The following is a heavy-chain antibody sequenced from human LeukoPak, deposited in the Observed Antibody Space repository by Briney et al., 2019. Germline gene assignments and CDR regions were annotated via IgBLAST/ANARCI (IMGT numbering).Heavy chain of an antibody. CDR2: ISAYNGNT. V-gene: IGHV1-18*01. CDR1: GYTFTSYG. D-gene: IGHD2-2*01. CDR3: ARVRCSSTSCQGGAFDI. Sequence: GASVKVSCKASGYTFTSYGISWVRQAPGQGLEWMGWISAYNGNTNYAQKLQGRVTMTTDTSTSTAYMELRSLRSDDTAVYYCARVRCSSTSCQGGAFDIWGQGTMVTVSS. J-gene: IGHJ3*02.